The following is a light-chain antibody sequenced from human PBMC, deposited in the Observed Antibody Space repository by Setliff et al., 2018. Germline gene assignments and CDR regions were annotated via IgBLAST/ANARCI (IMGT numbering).Light chain of an antibody. Sequence: PPSVSVSPGQTASITCSGDKLENKFVCWYQQKPGQTPVLIIYEDTKRPSGIPGRFSGSNSGNTATLTISGTQAMDEADYFCQAWDSNTYVFGTGTRSPS. J-gene: IGLJ1*01. V-gene: IGLV3-1*01. CDR3: QAWDSNTYV. CDR2: EDT. CDR1: KLENKF.